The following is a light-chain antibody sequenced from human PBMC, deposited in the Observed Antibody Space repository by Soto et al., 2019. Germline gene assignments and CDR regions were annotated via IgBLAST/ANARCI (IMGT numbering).Light chain of an antibody. Sequence: IVMTQSPATLSVSPGERVTLSCRASQSVSSNLAWYQQMPGQVPRLLIYGASTRATGIPATFSGSGSGTDFTLTITGLQSEDFAVYYCQQYNDWPRTFGQGTKVDIK. CDR2: GAS. CDR3: QQYNDWPRT. J-gene: IGKJ1*01. V-gene: IGKV3-15*01. CDR1: QSVSSN.